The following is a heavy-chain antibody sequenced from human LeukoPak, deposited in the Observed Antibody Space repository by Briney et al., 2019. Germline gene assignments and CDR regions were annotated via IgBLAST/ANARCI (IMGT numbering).Heavy chain of an antibody. V-gene: IGHV3-21*01. CDR2: ISSSSSNI. D-gene: IGHD2-15*01. Sequence: GGSLRLSCAASGFTFSSYSMNWVRQAPGKGLEWVSSISSSSSNIYYADSVKGRFTISRDNAKNSLYLQMNSQRDEHTALYYCAGAPGGNYYYYYMDACGKRTTVTVS. CDR3: AGAPGGNYYYYYMDA. CDR1: GFTFSSYS. J-gene: IGHJ6*03.